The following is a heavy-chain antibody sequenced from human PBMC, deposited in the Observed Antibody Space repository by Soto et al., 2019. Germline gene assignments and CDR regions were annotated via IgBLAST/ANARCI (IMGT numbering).Heavy chain of an antibody. CDR2: ISSSGSTI. CDR3: ARDRQATVVTDPYYFDY. D-gene: IGHD4-17*01. Sequence: GGSLRLSCAASGFTFSSYEMNWVRQAPGKGLEWVSYISSSGSTIYYADSVKGRFTISRDNAKNSLYLQMNSLRAEDTAVYYCARDRQATVVTDPYYFDYWGQGTLVTVSS. V-gene: IGHV3-48*03. CDR1: GFTFSSYE. J-gene: IGHJ4*02.